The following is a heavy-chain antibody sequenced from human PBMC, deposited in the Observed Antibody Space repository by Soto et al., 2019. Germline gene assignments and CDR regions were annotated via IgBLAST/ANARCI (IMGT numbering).Heavy chain of an antibody. Sequence: PGESLKISCKGSGYSFINYWINWVRQMPDKGLEWMGRIDPRDSYTNYSPSFQGHVTISIDKSINTAYLQWSSLKASDTAIYYCLCQYMVAARNSPYYLDLWGQGILVTVSS. V-gene: IGHV5-10-1*01. D-gene: IGHD2-15*01. J-gene: IGHJ4*02. CDR1: GYSFINYW. CDR3: LCQYMVAARNSPYYLDL. CDR2: IDPRDSYT.